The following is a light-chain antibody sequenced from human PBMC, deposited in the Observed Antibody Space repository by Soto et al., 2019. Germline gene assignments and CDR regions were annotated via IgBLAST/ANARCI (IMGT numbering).Light chain of an antibody. CDR1: QGISSY. CDR3: QQYGSSLMYT. CDR2: AAS. J-gene: IGKJ2*01. V-gene: IGKV1-8*01. Sequence: AIRMTQSPSSFSASTGDRVTITCRASQGISSYLAWYQQKPGKAPKLLIYAASTLQSGVPSRFSGSGSGTDFTLTISCLQSEDFAVYYCQQYGSSLMYTFGQGTKLEIK.